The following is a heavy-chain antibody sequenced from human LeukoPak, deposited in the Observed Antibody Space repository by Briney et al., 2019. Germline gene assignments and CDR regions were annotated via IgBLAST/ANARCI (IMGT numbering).Heavy chain of an antibody. V-gene: IGHV4-39*02. CDR3: ARKQWSLGYLDL. CDR1: GGSISISSFY. J-gene: IGHJ4*02. CDR2: IHYSGSA. D-gene: IGHD6-19*01. Sequence: ASETLSLTCTVSGGSISISSFYWGWIRQSPERGLEWIGSIHYSGSAYYNPALKSRLSMSVDASNNHFSLKLTSVTAADTAAYYCARKQWSLGYLDLWGQGTLVTVSS.